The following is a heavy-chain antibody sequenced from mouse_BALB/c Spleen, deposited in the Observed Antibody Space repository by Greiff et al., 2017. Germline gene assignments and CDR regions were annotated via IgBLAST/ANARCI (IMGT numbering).Heavy chain of an antibody. D-gene: IGHD3-1*01. V-gene: IGHV1-54*03. Sequence: QVQLKESGAELVRPGTSVKVSCKASGYAFTNYLIEWVKQRPGQGLEWIGVINPGSGGTNYNEKFKGKATLTADKSSSTAYMQLSSLTSDDSAVYFCAREGLREYAMDYWGQGTSVTVSS. J-gene: IGHJ4*01. CDR2: INPGSGGT. CDR3: AREGLREYAMDY. CDR1: GYAFTNYL.